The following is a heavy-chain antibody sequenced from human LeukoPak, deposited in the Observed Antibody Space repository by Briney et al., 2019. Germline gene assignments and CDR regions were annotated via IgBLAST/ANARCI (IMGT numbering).Heavy chain of an antibody. V-gene: IGHV1-69*13. J-gene: IGHJ6*02. D-gene: IGHD6-13*01. CDR2: IIPIFGTA. CDR1: GGTFSSYA. CDR3: ARDRAPTLADSNYYYYGMDV. Sequence: SVKVSCKASGGTFSSYAISWVRQAPGQGLEWMGGIIPIFGTANYAQKFQGRVTITADESTSAAYMELSSLRSEDTAVYYCARDRAPTLADSNYYYYGMDVWGQGTTVTVSS.